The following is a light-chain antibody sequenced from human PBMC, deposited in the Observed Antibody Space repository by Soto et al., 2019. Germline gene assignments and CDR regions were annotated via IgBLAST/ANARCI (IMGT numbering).Light chain of an antibody. CDR2: EVN. J-gene: IGLJ1*01. CDR3: SSYTSSSPYV. V-gene: IGLV2-14*01. CDR1: SSDVGGYNY. Sequence: LTQPASVSGSPGQSITISCTGTSSDVGGYNYVSWYQQHPGKAPKLMIYEVNNRPSGVSNRFSGSKSGNTASLTISGLQADDEADYYCSSYTSSSPYVFGTGTKAPS.